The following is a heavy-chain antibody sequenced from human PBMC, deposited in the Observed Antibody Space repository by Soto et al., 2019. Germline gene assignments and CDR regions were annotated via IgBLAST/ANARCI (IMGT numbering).Heavy chain of an antibody. Sequence: PGGSLRLSCAASGFTFSSYSMNWVRQAPGKGLEWVSYISSSSSTIYYADSVKGRFTISRDNAKNSLYLQMNSLRAEDTAVYYCARSLGYCSSTSCNPYYFDYWGQGTLVTVPQ. CDR2: ISSSSSTI. CDR3: ARSLGYCSSTSCNPYYFDY. CDR1: GFTFSSYS. D-gene: IGHD2-2*01. J-gene: IGHJ4*02. V-gene: IGHV3-48*01.